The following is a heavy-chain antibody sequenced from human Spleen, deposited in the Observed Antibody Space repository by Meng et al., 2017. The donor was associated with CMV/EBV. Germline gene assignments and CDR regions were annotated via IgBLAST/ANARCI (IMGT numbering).Heavy chain of an antibody. J-gene: IGHJ6*02. CDR2: INQDGSEK. CDR1: GFTFRFYW. Sequence: GESLKISCAASGFTFRFYWMTWVRQAPGKGLEWVATINQDGSEKYYADSVKGRFTISRDNAKNSLYLQMNSLRAGDTAVYYCARSYCITTSCSTDYYYYGMDVWGQGTTVTVSS. V-gene: IGHV3-7*01. CDR3: ARSYCITTSCSTDYYYYGMDV. D-gene: IGHD2-2*01.